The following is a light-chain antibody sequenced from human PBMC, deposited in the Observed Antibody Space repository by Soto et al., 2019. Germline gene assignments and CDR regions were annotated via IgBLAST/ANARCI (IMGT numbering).Light chain of an antibody. CDR3: CSYAGSNTWV. CDR2: DYN. Sequence: QSALTQPASVSGSPGQSITISCTGTSSDVGIYNLVSWYQQHPGKAPKLMIYDYNKRSSGVSNRFSGSKSGNTASLTISGLQAEDEADYYCCSYAGSNTWVFGGGTQLTVL. CDR1: SSDVGIYNL. J-gene: IGLJ2*01. V-gene: IGLV2-23*01.